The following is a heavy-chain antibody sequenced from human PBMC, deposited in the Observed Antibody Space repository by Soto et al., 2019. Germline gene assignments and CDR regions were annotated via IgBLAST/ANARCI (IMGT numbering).Heavy chain of an antibody. CDR1: GYTFINYA. D-gene: IGHD6-13*01. Sequence: SVKVSCKASGYTFINYAINWVRQAPGQGLEWMGWIIPIFGTVKYAQKFQGRVTITADESANTAYMELSSLRFQDTALYYCPRIPPSAVGTFYFDYWGQGTLVTVSS. CDR2: IIPIFGTV. CDR3: PRIPPSAVGTFYFDY. V-gene: IGHV1-69*13. J-gene: IGHJ4*02.